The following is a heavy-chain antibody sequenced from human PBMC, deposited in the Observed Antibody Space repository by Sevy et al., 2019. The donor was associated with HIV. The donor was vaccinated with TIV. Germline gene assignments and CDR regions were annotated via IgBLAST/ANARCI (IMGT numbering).Heavy chain of an antibody. V-gene: IGHV3-30*18. D-gene: IGHD1-26*01. CDR3: AKDGRRGNLNPGLH. Sequence: GGSLRLSCAASGFTFSSYGMHWVRQAPGKGLEWVTVISYDGSKKYYADSVKGRFTISRDNSKNTIYLQMNILRPEDTAVYYCAKDGRRGNLNPGLHWGQGTLVTVSS. CDR1: GFTFSSYG. CDR2: ISYDGSKK. J-gene: IGHJ4*02.